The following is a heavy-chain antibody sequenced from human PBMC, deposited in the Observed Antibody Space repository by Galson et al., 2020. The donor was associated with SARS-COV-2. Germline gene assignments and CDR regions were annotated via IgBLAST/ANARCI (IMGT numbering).Heavy chain of an antibody. CDR1: GLTFSSYA. CDR2: ISSNGGST. D-gene: IGHD1-26*01. CDR3: VKGYSGSAGY. V-gene: IGHV3-64D*09. Sequence: GGSMRLSCSVSGLTFSSYAMHWVRQAPGKGLEYVSAISSNGGSTYYADSVKGRFTISRDKSKNTLYLQMSSLRAEDTAVYYCVKGYSGSAGYWGQGTLVTVSS. J-gene: IGHJ4*02.